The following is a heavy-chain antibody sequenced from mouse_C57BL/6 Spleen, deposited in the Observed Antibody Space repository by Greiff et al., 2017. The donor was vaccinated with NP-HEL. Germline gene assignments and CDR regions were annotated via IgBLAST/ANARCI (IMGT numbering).Heavy chain of an antibody. V-gene: IGHV1-26*01. D-gene: IGHD2-12*01. J-gene: IGHJ4*01. CDR3: ARDSQGSHYYAMDY. Sequence: EVQLQQSGPELVKPGASVKISCKASGYTFTDYYMNWVKQSHGKSLEWIGDINPNNGGTSYNQKFKGKATLTVDKSSSTAYMELRSLTSEDSAVYYCARDSQGSHYYAMDYWGQGTSVTVSS. CDR1: GYTFTDYY. CDR2: INPNNGGT.